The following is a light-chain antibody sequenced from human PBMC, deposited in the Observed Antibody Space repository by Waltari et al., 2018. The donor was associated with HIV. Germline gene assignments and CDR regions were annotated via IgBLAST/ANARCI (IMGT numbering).Light chain of an antibody. CDR3: QKYNSAPPFT. CDR1: QGISNY. CDR2: AAS. V-gene: IGKV1-27*01. Sequence: DIQMTQSPSSLSASVGDRVTITCRASQGISNYLAWYQQKPGKVPKLLIYAASTLQSGVPSRFSCSGFGTDFTLTISSLQPEDVATYFCQKYNSAPPFTFGPGTKVDIK. J-gene: IGKJ3*01.